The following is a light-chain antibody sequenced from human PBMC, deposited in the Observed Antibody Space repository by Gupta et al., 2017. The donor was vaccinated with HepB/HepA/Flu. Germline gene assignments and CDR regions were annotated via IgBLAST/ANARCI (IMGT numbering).Light chain of an antibody. CDR2: GAA. J-gene: IGKJ4*01. V-gene: IGKV1-39*01. Sequence: DIQMTQSPSSLSASVGDRVTITCRASHDIAGYVNWYQQKPGTAPKVLIYGAASLKRGVPSRFSGSRSGTEFTFTISSLQPDDFATYYCQRTYIIPLTFGGGTKVEI. CDR1: HDIAGY. CDR3: QRTYIIPLT.